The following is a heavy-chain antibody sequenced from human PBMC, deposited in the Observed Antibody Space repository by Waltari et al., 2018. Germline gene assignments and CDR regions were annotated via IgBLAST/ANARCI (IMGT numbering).Heavy chain of an antibody. J-gene: IGHJ3*02. CDR2: ISWNSGSI. CDR1: GFTFDDYA. D-gene: IGHD6-19*01. CDR3: AKDLRGWGSGWVFDI. Sequence: EVQLVESGGGLVQPGRSLRLSCAASGFTFDDYAMHWVRQAPGKGLEWVSGISWNSGSIGYADSVKGRFTISRDNAKNSLYLQMNSLRAEDKALYYCAKDLRGWGSGWVFDIWGQGTMVTVSS. V-gene: IGHV3-9*01.